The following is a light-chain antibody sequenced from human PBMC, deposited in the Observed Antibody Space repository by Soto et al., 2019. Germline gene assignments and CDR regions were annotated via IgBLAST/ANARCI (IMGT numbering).Light chain of an antibody. CDR3: QHYNSWPLT. V-gene: IGKV3-20*01. CDR1: QSVTSNY. Sequence: EIVLTQSPGTLSLSPGERATLSCRASQSVTSNYLAWYQQKPGQAPRLLISGASSRAAGISDKFSGSGSGTDFTLTISSLQSEDFAVYYCQHYNSWPLTFGGGTKVEIK. CDR2: GAS. J-gene: IGKJ4*01.